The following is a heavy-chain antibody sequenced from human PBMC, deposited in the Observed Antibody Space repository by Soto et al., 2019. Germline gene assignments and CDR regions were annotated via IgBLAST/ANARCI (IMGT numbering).Heavy chain of an antibody. CDR2: IYYSGRS. J-gene: IGHJ6*02. CDR1: GGSISSSTYY. Sequence: QLQLQESGPGLVNPSETLSLTCTVSGGSISSSTYYWGWIRQPPGKGLEWIGSIYYSGRSFYNPSLKSRVTISVDRSKNQFSLKLNSVAAADTAVYYCAARRYDSSGQPNGLDIWGQGTTVTVSS. D-gene: IGHD3-22*01. V-gene: IGHV4-39*01. CDR3: AARRYDSSGQPNGLDI.